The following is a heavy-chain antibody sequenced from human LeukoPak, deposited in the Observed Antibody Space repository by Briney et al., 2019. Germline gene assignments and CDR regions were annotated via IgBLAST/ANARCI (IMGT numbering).Heavy chain of an antibody. J-gene: IGHJ4*02. D-gene: IGHD3-10*01. CDR3: AKFPPMEEFGEFLNPYFDY. V-gene: IGHV3-23*01. CDR2: ISGSGGST. Sequence: PGGSLRLSCAASGFTFSSYAMSWVRQAPGKGLEWVSAISGSGGSTYYADSVKGRFTISRDNSKNTLYLQMNSLRAEDTAVYYCAKFPPMEEFGEFLNPYFDYWGQGTLVTVSS. CDR1: GFTFSSYA.